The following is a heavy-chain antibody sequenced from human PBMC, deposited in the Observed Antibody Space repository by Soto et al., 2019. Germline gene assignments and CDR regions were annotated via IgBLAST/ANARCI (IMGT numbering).Heavy chain of an antibody. J-gene: IGHJ5*02. CDR1: GFTFRGYA. V-gene: IGHV3-23*01. CDR3: AKDRYCSGGSCYRGWFDP. D-gene: IGHD2-15*01. CDR2: ISGSGGST. Sequence: LRLSCAGSGFTFRGYAMSWVRQAPGKGLEWVSAISGSGGSTYYADSVKGRFTISRDNSKNTLYLQMNSLRAEDTAVYYCAKDRYCSGGSCYRGWFDPWGQGTMVTVSS.